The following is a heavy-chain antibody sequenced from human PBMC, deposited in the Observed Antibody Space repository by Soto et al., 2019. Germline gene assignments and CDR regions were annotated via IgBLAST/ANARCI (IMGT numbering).Heavy chain of an antibody. CDR2: ISYDGSNK. CDR3: AKMGYDSSGYYLDY. V-gene: IGHV3-30*18. CDR1: GFTFSSYG. D-gene: IGHD3-22*01. J-gene: IGHJ4*02. Sequence: QVQLVESGGGVVQPGRSLRLSCAASGFTFSSYGMHWVSQAPGKGLEWVAVISYDGSNKYYADSVKGRFTISRDNSKNTLYLQMNSLRAEDTAVYYCAKMGYDSSGYYLDYWGQGTLVTVSS.